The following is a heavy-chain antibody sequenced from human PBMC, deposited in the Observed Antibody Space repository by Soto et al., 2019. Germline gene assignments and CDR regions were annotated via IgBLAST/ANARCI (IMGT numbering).Heavy chain of an antibody. CDR1: GYTCTSYA. Sequence: QVQLVQSGAEEKKPGASVKVSCKASGYTCTSYAMHWVRQAPGQRLEWMGWINAGNGNTKYSQKFQGRVTITRDTSASTAYMELSSLRSEDTAVYYCARSIVVVTALAYWGQGTLVTVSS. CDR3: ARSIVVVTALAY. J-gene: IGHJ4*02. D-gene: IGHD2-21*02. CDR2: INAGNGNT. V-gene: IGHV1-3*05.